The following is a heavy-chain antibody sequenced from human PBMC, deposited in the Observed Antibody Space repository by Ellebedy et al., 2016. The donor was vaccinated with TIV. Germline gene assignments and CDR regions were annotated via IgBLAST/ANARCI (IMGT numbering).Heavy chain of an antibody. CDR2: ISSSSSYI. Sequence: GESLKISCAASGFTFSSYSMNWVRQAPGKGLEWVSSISSSSSYIYYADSVKGRFTISRGNAKNSLYLQMNSLRAEDTAVYYCAKDNLNYDHDAFDIWGQGTMVTVSS. CDR1: GFTFSSYS. V-gene: IGHV3-21*01. CDR3: AKDNLNYDHDAFDI. D-gene: IGHD1-14*01. J-gene: IGHJ3*02.